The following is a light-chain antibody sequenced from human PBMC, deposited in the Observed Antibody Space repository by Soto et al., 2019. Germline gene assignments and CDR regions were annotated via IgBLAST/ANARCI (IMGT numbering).Light chain of an antibody. CDR1: SSDVGAYNY. J-gene: IGLJ3*02. CDR2: DVS. CDR3: SSYTSSSTLWV. Sequence: QSVLTQPASVSGSPGQSITISCTGTSSDVGAYNYVSWFQQYVGKAPKLMIFDVSNRPSGVSNRFSGSKSGNTASLTISGLQAEDEADYYCSSYTSSSTLWVFGGGTKVTVL. V-gene: IGLV2-14*01.